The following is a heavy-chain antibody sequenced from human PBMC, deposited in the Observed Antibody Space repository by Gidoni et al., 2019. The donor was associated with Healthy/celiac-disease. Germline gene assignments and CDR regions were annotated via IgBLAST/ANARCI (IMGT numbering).Heavy chain of an antibody. V-gene: IGHV3-30*18. CDR1: GFTFSSYG. Sequence: QVQLVESGGGVVQPGRSLRLSCAASGFTFSSYGMHWVRQAPGKGLEWLAVISYDGSNKYYADSVKGRFTISRDNSKNTLYLQMNSLRAEDTAVYYCAKDQDFYSSGPWGQGTLVTVSS. D-gene: IGHD3-22*01. CDR3: AKDQDFYSSGP. CDR2: ISYDGSNK. J-gene: IGHJ5*02.